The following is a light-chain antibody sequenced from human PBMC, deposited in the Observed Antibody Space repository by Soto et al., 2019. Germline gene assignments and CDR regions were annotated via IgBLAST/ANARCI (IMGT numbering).Light chain of an antibody. J-gene: IGKJ5*01. CDR1: QSVSLN. V-gene: IGKV3-11*01. CDR2: GAS. CDR3: QQRSNWIT. Sequence: DTATLSCRASQSVSLNVAWYQQIPGQTHRLLIYGASTRATTIPPRFSGSGSGTDFTLTISSLEPEDFAVYYCQQRSNWITFGQGTRLEIK.